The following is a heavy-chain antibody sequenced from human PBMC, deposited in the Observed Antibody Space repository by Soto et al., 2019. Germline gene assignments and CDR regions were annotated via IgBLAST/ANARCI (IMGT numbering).Heavy chain of an antibody. V-gene: IGHV4-34*01. D-gene: IGHD6-19*01. J-gene: IGHJ4*02. Sequence: TLSLTYAVYGLSCRGDYWSFMLQPPGKGLEWIGEINHSGSTNYNPSLKSRVTISVDTSKNQFSLKLSSVTAADTAVYYCARVGIAVAGTIFDYWGQGTLVTVPQ. CDR2: INHSGST. CDR1: GLSCRGDY. CDR3: ARVGIAVAGTIFDY.